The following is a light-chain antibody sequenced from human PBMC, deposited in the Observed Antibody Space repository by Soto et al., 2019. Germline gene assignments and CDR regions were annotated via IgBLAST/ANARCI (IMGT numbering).Light chain of an antibody. CDR2: EVS. CDR3: SSYTSSSTFVV. Sequence: QSALTQPASVSGSPGQSITISCPGTSSDVGDYNYVSWYQQHAGKAPKRMIYEVSNRPSGVSNRFSGSKSGNTASLNISGLQAEDEADYCCSSYTSSSTFVVFGGGTKLTVL. CDR1: SSDVGDYNY. V-gene: IGLV2-14*01. J-gene: IGLJ2*01.